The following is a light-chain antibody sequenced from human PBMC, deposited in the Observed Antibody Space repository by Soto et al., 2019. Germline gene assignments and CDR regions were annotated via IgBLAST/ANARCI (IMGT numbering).Light chain of an antibody. J-gene: IGKJ4*01. CDR3: QQYHDWPLT. CDR2: GAS. CDR1: QSVRSN. Sequence: EIVLTQSRGTLSLSPGERATLSCRANQSVRSNLAWYQQKPGQAPRLLIYGASTRATDIPARFGGSGSGTEFTLTISSLQSEDFVDYYCQQYHDWPLTFGGGTKVDI. V-gene: IGKV3-15*01.